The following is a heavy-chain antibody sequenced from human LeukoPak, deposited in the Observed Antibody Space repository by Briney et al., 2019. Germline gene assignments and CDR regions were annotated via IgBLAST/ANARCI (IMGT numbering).Heavy chain of an antibody. CDR1: GFTFSSCW. J-gene: IGHJ4*02. V-gene: IGHV3-7*01. Sequence: PGGSLRLSCAASGFTFSSCWMNWVRQAPGKGLEWVANIKQDGSEKYYVDSVKGRFTISRDNAKNSLYLQMNSLRAEDTAVYYCARDSDVPFDYWDQGTLVTVSS. CDR2: IKQDGSEK. CDR3: ARDSDVPFDY. D-gene: IGHD3-16*01.